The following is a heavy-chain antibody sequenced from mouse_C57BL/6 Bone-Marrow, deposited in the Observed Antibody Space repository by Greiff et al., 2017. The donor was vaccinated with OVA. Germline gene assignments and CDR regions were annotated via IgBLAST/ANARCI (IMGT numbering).Heavy chain of an antibody. V-gene: IGHV14-4*01. CDR1: GFNIKDDY. CDR2: IDPENGDT. CDR3: TNQLGEPVAY. J-gene: IGHJ3*01. D-gene: IGHD4-1*02. Sequence: VQLKQSGAELVRPGASVKLSCTASGFNIKDDYMHWVKQRPEKGLEWIGWIDPENGDTEYASKFQGKATITADTSSNTAYLQLSSLTSEDTAVYYCTNQLGEPVAYWGQGTLVTVSA.